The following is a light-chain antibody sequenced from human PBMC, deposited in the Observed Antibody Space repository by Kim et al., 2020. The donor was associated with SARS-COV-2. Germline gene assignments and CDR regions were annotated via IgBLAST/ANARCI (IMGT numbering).Light chain of an antibody. CDR3: SSYGGSSNLI. Sequence: GQSVAIACTGTSSEVGGYNYVSWFQQHPGKAPKLIIFEVNKRPSGVPDRFSGSKSGNAASLTVSELQAEDAADYYCSSYGGSSNLIFGGGTQLTVL. J-gene: IGLJ2*01. CDR1: SSEVGGYNY. CDR2: EVN. V-gene: IGLV2-8*01.